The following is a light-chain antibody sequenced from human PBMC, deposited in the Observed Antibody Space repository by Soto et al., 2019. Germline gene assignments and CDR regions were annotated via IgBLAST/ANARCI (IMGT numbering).Light chain of an antibody. V-gene: IGLV1-51*01. CDR3: GTWDSSLSAVV. J-gene: IGLJ2*01. CDR2: DNN. Sequence: QSVLTQPPSVSAAPGQTVTISCSGSSSNIGNNYVFWYQQLPGTAPKLLIYDNNKRPSGIPDRFSGSKSGTSATLGITGLQTGDEADYYCGTWDSSLSAVVFGGGTKVTVL. CDR1: SSNIGNNY.